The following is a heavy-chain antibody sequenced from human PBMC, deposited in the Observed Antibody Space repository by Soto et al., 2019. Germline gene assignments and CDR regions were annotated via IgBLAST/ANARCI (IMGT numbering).Heavy chain of an antibody. CDR2: IYYSGST. CDR1: GGSISSSSYY. J-gene: IGHJ2*01. Sequence: QLQLQESGPGLVKPSETLSLTCTVSGGSISSSSYYWGWIRQPPGKGLEWIGSIYYSGSTYYNPSLKSRVTVSVDTSKNQFSLKLGSVTAADTAVYYCARLGDSLDWYFDLWGRGTLVTVSS. CDR3: ARLGDSLDWYFDL. V-gene: IGHV4-39*01. D-gene: IGHD3-22*01.